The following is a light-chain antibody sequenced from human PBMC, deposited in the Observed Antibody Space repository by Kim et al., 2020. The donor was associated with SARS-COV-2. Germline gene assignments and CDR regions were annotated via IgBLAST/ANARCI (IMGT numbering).Light chain of an antibody. CDR2: ATS. CDR3: QQYTSMPYT. CDR1: QVISYS. J-gene: IGKJ2*01. V-gene: IGKV1-16*02. Sequence: SASVGDRVTITCRASQVISYSLAWFQQKPGKAPKPLIYATSTLHSGVPSKFSGGGFGTDFTLTITSLQPEDFATYYCQQYTSMPYTFGQGTKLEI.